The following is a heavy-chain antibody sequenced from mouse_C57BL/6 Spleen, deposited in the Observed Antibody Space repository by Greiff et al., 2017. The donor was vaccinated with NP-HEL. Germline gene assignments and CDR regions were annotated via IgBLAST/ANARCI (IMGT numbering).Heavy chain of an antibody. J-gene: IGHJ2*01. CDR3: TTIYDGYYGY. V-gene: IGHV14-4*01. Sequence: VQLQQSGAELVRPGASVKLSCTASGFNIKDDYMHWVKQRPEQGLEWIGWIDPENGDTEYASKFQGKATITADTSSNTAYLQLSSLTSEDTAVYYCTTIYDGYYGYWGQGTTLTVSS. CDR1: GFNIKDDY. D-gene: IGHD2-3*01. CDR2: IDPENGDT.